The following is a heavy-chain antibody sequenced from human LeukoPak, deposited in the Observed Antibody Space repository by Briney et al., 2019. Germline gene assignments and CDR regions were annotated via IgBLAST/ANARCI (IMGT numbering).Heavy chain of an antibody. D-gene: IGHD6-13*01. CDR2: INPNSGGT. CDR3: ARDSRPIFEWQQLGGDY. J-gene: IGHJ4*02. CDR1: GYAFTGYY. V-gene: IGHV1-2*02. Sequence: ASVKVSCKASGYAFTGYYMHWVRQAPGQGLEWMGWINPNSGGTNYAQKFQGRVTMTRDTSISTAYMELSRLRSDDTAVYYCARDSRPIFEWQQLGGDYWGQGTLVTVSS.